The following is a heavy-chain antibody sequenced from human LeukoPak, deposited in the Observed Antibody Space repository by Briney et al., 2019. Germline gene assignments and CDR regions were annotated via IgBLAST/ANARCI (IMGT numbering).Heavy chain of an antibody. CDR1: GGSISSGGYY. CDR2: IYYSGST. D-gene: IGHD2-2*01. CDR3: AISRGNWFDP. Sequence: SETLSLTCTVSGGSISSGGYYWSWIRQHPGKGLEWMGYIYYSGSTYYNPSRKSRFPISVDTSKTQFYLKLSSVTAADTAVYYCAISRGNWFDPWGQGTLVTVSS. J-gene: IGHJ5*02. V-gene: IGHV4-31*03.